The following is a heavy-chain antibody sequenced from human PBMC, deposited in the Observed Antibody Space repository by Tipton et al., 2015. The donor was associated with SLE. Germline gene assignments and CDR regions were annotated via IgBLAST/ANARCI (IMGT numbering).Heavy chain of an antibody. J-gene: IGHJ5*02. V-gene: IGHV4-34*01. CDR2: INHSGST. Sequence: TLSLTCAVYGGPFSGYYWSWIRQPPGKGLEWIGEINHSGSTNYNPSLKSRVTISVDTSKNQFSLRLSSVTAADTAVYYCARDSPRGGYYPNWFDPWGQGTLVTVSS. D-gene: IGHD3-22*01. CDR3: ARDSPRGGYYPNWFDP. CDR1: GGPFSGYY.